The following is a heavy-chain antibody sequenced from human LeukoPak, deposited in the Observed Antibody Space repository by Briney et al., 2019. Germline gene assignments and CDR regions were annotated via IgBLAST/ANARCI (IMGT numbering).Heavy chain of an antibody. J-gene: IGHJ3*02. CDR1: GFTFSSYS. CDR2: ISSSSSYI. V-gene: IGHV3-21*01. D-gene: IGHD1-26*01. CDR3: VTIKSGSYGDVVFDI. Sequence: GGSLRLSCAASGFTFSSYSMNWVRQAPGKGLEWVSSISSSSSYIYYADSVKGRFTISRDNAKNSVYLQMNSLRAEDTAVYYCVTIKSGSYGDVVFDIWGQGTMVTV.